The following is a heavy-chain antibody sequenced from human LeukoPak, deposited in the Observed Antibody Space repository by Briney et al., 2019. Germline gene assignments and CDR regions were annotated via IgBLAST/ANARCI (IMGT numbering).Heavy chain of an antibody. J-gene: IGHJ4*02. V-gene: IGHV4-39*01. CDR1: GDSISSSTYY. CDR2: IYYSGST. D-gene: IGHD6-13*01. CDR3: ARRGSSFFDY. Sequence: SETLSLTCTVSGDSISSSTYYWGWIRQPPGKGLEWIGSIYYSGSTYYNPSLKSRVTISMDTSKNQFSLRLSSVTAADTAVYYCARRGSSFFDYWGQGILVTVST.